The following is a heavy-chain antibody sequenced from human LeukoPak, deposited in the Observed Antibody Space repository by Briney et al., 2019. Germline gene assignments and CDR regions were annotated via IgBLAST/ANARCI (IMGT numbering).Heavy chain of an antibody. CDR1: GFTFSSFK. D-gene: IGHD3-16*01. V-gene: IGHV3-21*06. Sequence: GGSLRLSCAASGFTFSSFKMTWVRQAPGKGLEWVASISPSSTYIYYGDSLKGRVTVSRDNAKSLLSLHMSSLRPDDTAVYYCARDFTGGEYFDSWGQGALVSVSS. J-gene: IGHJ4*02. CDR3: ARDFTGGEYFDS. CDR2: ISPSSTYI.